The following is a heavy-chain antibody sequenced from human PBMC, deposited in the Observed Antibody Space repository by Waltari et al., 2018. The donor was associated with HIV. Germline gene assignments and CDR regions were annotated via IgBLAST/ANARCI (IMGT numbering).Heavy chain of an antibody. D-gene: IGHD2-15*01. CDR3: ARGSVEFDP. J-gene: IGHJ5*02. V-gene: IGHV4-59*01. CDR2: IYYSGST. CDR1: GGSFSSYS. Sequence: QVQLQESGPGLVKPSETLSLTCPVSGGSFSSYSWSWIRQPPGKGLEWIGYIYYSGSTNYNPSLKSRVTISVDTSKNQFSLKLSSVTAADTAVYYCARGSVEFDPWGQGTLVTVSS.